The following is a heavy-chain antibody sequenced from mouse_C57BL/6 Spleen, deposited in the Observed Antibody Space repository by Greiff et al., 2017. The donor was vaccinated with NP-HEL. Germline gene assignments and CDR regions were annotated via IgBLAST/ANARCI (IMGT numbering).Heavy chain of an antibody. V-gene: IGHV1-64*01. J-gene: IGHJ1*03. Sequence: QVQLQQPGAELVKPGASVKLSCKASGDTFTSYWMHWVKQRPGQGLEWIGMIHPNSGSTNYNEKFKSKATLTVDKSSSTAYMQLSSLTSEDSAVYYCARSPSYYSNYGGYFDVWGTGTTVTVSS. CDR2: IHPNSGST. CDR3: ARSPSYYSNYGGYFDV. CDR1: GDTFTSYW. D-gene: IGHD2-5*01.